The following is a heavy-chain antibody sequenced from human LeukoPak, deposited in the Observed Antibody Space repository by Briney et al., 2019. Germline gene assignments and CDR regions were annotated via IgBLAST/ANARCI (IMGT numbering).Heavy chain of an antibody. Sequence: ASVKVSCKASGYTFTGYYMHWVRQAPGQGLEWMGWINPNSGGTNYAQKFQGRVTMTRDTSISTAYMELSRLRSDDTAVYYCAREGGDGYNPHGDWGQGTLVTVSS. V-gene: IGHV1-2*02. D-gene: IGHD5-24*01. J-gene: IGHJ4*02. CDR1: GYTFTGYY. CDR2: INPNSGGT. CDR3: AREGGDGYNPHGD.